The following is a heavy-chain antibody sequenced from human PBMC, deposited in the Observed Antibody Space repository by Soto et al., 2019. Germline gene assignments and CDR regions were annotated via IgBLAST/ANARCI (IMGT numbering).Heavy chain of an antibody. D-gene: IGHD6-19*01. J-gene: IGHJ4*02. CDR2: ISAYNGNT. Sequence: SXRVSGKASGYTLTRYGISWVPHAPGQVLEWMGWISAYNGNTNYAQKLQGRVTMTTDTSTSTAYMELRRLRSDDTAVYYCARGALYSSGWYFSFDYWGQGTLVTVSS. V-gene: IGHV1-18*04. CDR3: ARGALYSSGWYFSFDY. CDR1: GYTLTRYG.